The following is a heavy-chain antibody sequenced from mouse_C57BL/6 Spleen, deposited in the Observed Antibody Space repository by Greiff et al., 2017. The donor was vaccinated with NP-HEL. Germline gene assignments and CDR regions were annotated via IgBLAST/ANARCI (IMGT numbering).Heavy chain of an antibody. J-gene: IGHJ1*03. CDR2: INPSTGGT. V-gene: IGHV1-43*01. CDR1: GYSFTGYY. D-gene: IGHD1-1*01. CDR3: ANYYGSSHWYFDV. Sequence: EVQLQQSGPELVKPGASVKISCKASGYSFTGYYMHWVKQSSEKSLEWIGEINPSTGGTSYNQKFKGKATLTVDKSSSTAYMQLKSLTSEDSAVYYCANYYGSSHWYFDVWGTGTTVTVSS.